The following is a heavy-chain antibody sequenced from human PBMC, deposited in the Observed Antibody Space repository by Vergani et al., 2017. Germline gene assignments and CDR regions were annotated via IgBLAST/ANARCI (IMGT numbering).Heavy chain of an antibody. V-gene: IGHV3-9*01. CDR1: GFTFDDYA. CDR3: AKDIGYQLLYIYY. J-gene: IGHJ4*02. Sequence: EVQLVESGGGLVQPGRSLRLSCAASGFTFDDYAMHWVRQAPGKGLEWVSGISWNSGSIGYADSVKGRFTISRDNAKNSLYLQMNSLRAEDTALYYCAKDIGYQLLYIYYWGQGTLVTVSS. D-gene: IGHD2-2*01. CDR2: ISWNSGSI.